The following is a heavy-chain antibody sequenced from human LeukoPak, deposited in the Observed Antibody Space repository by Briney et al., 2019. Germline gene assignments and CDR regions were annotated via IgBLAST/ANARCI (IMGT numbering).Heavy chain of an antibody. CDR2: IYYSGST. Sequence: SKTLSLTCTVSGGSISSSSYYWGWIRQPPGKGLEWIGSIYYSGSTYYNPSLKSRVTISIDTSKNQFSLKLTSVTAADTAVYYCARADYDILTGPWGQGTLVTVSS. D-gene: IGHD3-9*01. CDR1: GGSISSSSYY. CDR3: ARADYDILTGP. V-gene: IGHV4-39*02. J-gene: IGHJ5*02.